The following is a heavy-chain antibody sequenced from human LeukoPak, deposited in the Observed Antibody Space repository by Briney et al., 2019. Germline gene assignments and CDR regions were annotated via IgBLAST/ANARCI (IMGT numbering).Heavy chain of an antibody. CDR2: ISAYNGNT. Sequence: ASVKVSCKASGYTFTGYGISWVRQAPGQGLEWMGWISAYNGNTNYAQKLQGRVTMTTDTSTSTAYMELRSLRSDDTAVYYCARVWRGYCSSTSCPVGHFDYWGQGTLVTVSS. CDR3: ARVWRGYCSSTSCPVGHFDY. D-gene: IGHD2-2*01. J-gene: IGHJ4*02. V-gene: IGHV1-18*01. CDR1: GYTFTGYG.